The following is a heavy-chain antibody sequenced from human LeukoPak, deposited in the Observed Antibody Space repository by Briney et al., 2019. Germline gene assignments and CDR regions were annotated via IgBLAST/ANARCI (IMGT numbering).Heavy chain of an antibody. CDR3: ARKTHYYYMDV. V-gene: IGHV1-8*01. J-gene: IGHJ6*03. CDR2: MNPNSGNT. Sequence: GASVKVSCKASGYTFTSYDINWVRQATGQGLEWMGWMNPNSGNTGYARKFQGRVTMTRNTSISTAYMELSSLRSEDTAVYYCARKTHYYYMDVWGKGTTVTVSS. CDR1: GYTFTSYD.